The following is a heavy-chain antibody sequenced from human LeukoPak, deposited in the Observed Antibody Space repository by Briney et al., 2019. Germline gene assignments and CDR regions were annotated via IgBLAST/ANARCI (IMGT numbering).Heavy chain of an antibody. D-gene: IGHD3-10*01. J-gene: IGHJ4*02. CDR2: FDPEDGET. V-gene: IGHV1-24*01. CDR3: ATDPLLYGSGGCVY. CDR1: GYTLTELS. Sequence: ASVKVSCKVSGYTLTELSMHWVRQAPGKGLEWMGGFDPEDGETIYAQKFQGRVTMTEDTSTDTAYMELSSLRSEDTAAYYCATDPLLYGSGGCVYWGQGTLVTVSS.